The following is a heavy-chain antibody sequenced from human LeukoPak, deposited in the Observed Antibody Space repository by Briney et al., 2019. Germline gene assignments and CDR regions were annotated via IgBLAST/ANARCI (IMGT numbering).Heavy chain of an antibody. Sequence: VSVKVSCKASGYTFTGYYTHWVRQAPGQGLEWMGWIYPNSGVTNYAQRFQGRVTMTSDTSISTAYMELSSLRSEDTAAYYCARTYYYDSSGYPNWFDPWGQGTLVTVSS. V-gene: IGHV1-2*02. CDR3: ARTYYYDSSGYPNWFDP. CDR1: GYTFTGYY. J-gene: IGHJ5*02. CDR2: IYPNSGVT. D-gene: IGHD3-22*01.